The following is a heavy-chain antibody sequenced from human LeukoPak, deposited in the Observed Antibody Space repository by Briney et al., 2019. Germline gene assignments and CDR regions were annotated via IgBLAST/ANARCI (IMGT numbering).Heavy chain of an antibody. CDR1: GGSISSSNW. CDR2: IYHSGST. Sequence: SETLSLTCAVSGGSISSSNWWSWIRQPPGKGLEWIGEIYHSGSTNYNPSLKSRVTISVDKSKTQFSLKLSSVTAADTAVYYCARDWGVEGRPGYMDVWGKGTTVTVSS. J-gene: IGHJ6*03. V-gene: IGHV4-4*02. D-gene: IGHD6-6*01. CDR3: ARDWGVEGRPGYMDV.